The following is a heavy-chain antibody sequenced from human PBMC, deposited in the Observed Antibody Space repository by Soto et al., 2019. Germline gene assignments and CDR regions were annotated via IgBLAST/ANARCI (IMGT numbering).Heavy chain of an antibody. V-gene: IGHV4-4*02. D-gene: IGHD6-19*01. CDR1: NDSTSRSCW. J-gene: IGHJ6*03. Sequence: QVQLQESGPGLEKPSGTLSLTCGVSNDSTSRSCWWTWVRKPPGRGLEWIGEIYHSGSTKYNPSLKSRVTISIDTSKSQFSLNLRSVTAADTAVYYCARVFIAVADNSYYYYMDVWGRGNTVTVSS. CDR2: IYHSGST. CDR3: ARVFIAVADNSYYYYMDV.